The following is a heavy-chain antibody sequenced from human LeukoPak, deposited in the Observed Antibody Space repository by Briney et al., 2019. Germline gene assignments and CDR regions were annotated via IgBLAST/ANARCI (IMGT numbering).Heavy chain of an antibody. V-gene: IGHV1-2*02. CDR2: INPNSGGT. J-gene: IGHJ4*02. D-gene: IGHD3-10*01. CDR1: GYTFTGYY. CDR3: ARDRVGGANYNHSDY. Sequence: ASVKVSCKASGYTFTGYYMHWVRQAPGQGLEWMGWINPNSGGTNYAQKFQGRVTMTRDTSISTAYMELSRLRSDDTAVYYCARDRVGGANYNHSDYWGQGTLVTVSS.